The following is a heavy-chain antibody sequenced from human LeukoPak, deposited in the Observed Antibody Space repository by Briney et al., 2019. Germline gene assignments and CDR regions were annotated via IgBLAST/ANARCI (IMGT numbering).Heavy chain of an antibody. CDR3: ARVYGGSPSGYFDY. D-gene: IGHD1-26*01. J-gene: IGHJ4*02. Sequence: GGSLRLSCAASGFTFSSYSMNWVRQAPGKGLEWVSSISSSSSYIYYADSVKGRFTISRDNAKNSLYRQMNSLRAEDTAGYYCARVYGGSPSGYFDYWGQGTLVTVSS. V-gene: IGHV3-21*01. CDR1: GFTFSSYS. CDR2: ISSSSSYI.